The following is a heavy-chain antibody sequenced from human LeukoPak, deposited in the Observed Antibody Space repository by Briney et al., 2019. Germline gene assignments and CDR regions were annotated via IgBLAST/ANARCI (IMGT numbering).Heavy chain of an antibody. CDR1: GFTFSNYY. J-gene: IGHJ3*02. CDR2: ISSSGSTI. CDR3: AREKYYDYVWGGFPLRDAFDI. D-gene: IGHD3-16*01. V-gene: IGHV3-11*01. Sequence: PGGSLGLSCAASGFTFSNYYMSWIRQAPGKGLEWVSYISSSGSTIYYADSVKGRFTISRDNAKNSLYLQMNSLRAEDTAVYYCAREKYYDYVWGGFPLRDAFDIWGQGTMVTVSS.